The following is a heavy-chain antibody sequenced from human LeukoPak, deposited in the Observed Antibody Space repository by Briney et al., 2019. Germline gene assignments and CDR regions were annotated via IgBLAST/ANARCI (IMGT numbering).Heavy chain of an antibody. J-gene: IGHJ4*02. CDR3: AREVRYFDY. CDR2: IYYSGST. Sequence: PSETLSLTYTVSGGSISSGSYYWSWIRQPPGKGLEWIGYIYYSGSTNYNPSLKSRVTISVDTSKNQFSLKLSSVTAADTAVYYCAREVRYFDYWGQGTLVTVSS. V-gene: IGHV4-61*01. CDR1: GGSISSGSYY.